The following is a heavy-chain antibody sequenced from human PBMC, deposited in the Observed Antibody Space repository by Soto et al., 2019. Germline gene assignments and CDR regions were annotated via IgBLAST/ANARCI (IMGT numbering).Heavy chain of an antibody. CDR3: ARDSWITTKRMGV. J-gene: IGHJ6*02. V-gene: IGHV1-3*01. CDR2: IHPGNGDT. CDR1: GYTLTSYG. Sequence: QVQLVQSGTEVKKPGASVKVSCKTSGYTLTSYGLHWVRQAPGERLEWMGWIHPGNGDTKYSEKFQDRVTIRRDTSASTVYMELSGLRSEDTAVYYCARDSWITTKRMGVWGQGTTVIVSS. D-gene: IGHD1-1*01.